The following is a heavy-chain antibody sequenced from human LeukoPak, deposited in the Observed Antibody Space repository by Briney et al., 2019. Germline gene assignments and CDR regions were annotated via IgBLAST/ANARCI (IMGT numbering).Heavy chain of an antibody. V-gene: IGHV3-48*04. Sequence: GGSLRLSCAASGFTFSSYGMSWIRQAPGKGLEWVSYISSSGSTIYYADSVKGRFTISRDNAKNSLYLQMNSLRAEDTAVYYCARDLQCGGDCHYDALDIWGQGTLVTVSS. CDR1: GFTFSSYG. J-gene: IGHJ3*02. CDR3: ARDLQCGGDCHYDALDI. D-gene: IGHD2-21*02. CDR2: ISSSGSTI.